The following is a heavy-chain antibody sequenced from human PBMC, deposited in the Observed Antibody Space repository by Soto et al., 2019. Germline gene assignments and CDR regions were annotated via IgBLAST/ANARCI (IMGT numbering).Heavy chain of an antibody. Sequence: QLQLQESGPGLVKPSETLSLTCTVSGGSISSSSYYWGWIRQPPGKGLEWIGSIYYSGSTYYNPVLKSRVTISVDTSKSQFAMKLSSVTAADTAVYYCARGVVVAGSNWFGPWGQGTLVTVSS. CDR2: IYYSGST. CDR3: ARGVVVAGSNWFGP. D-gene: IGHD6-19*01. V-gene: IGHV4-39*01. CDR1: GGSISSSSYY. J-gene: IGHJ5*02.